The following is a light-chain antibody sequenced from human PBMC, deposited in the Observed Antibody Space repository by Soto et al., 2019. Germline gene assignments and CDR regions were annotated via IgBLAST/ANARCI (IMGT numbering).Light chain of an antibody. Sequence: DIQMTQSPSSLSASVGDRVTVSCRASQNIGTYLNWYQQKSGQAPKVLISDASSLQSGVPSRFSGSGYGKDLTLTISSLQPEDYVSYYCKKSYNTPLNFGGGTKVEI. CDR1: QNIGTY. J-gene: IGKJ4*01. V-gene: IGKV1-39*01. CDR2: DAS. CDR3: KKSYNTPLN.